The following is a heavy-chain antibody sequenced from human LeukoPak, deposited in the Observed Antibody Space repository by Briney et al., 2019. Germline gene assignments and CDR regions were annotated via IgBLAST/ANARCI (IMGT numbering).Heavy chain of an antibody. CDR3: ARGPVAGHFDY. D-gene: IGHD6-19*01. J-gene: IGHJ4*02. V-gene: IGHV4-34*01. CDR2: INHSGST. CDR1: GGSFSGYY. Sequence: SETLSLTCAVYGGSFSGYYWSWIRQPPGKGLEWIGKINHSGSTNYNPSLKSRVTISVDTSKNQFSLKLSSVTAADTAVYYCARGPVAGHFDYWGQGTLVTVSS.